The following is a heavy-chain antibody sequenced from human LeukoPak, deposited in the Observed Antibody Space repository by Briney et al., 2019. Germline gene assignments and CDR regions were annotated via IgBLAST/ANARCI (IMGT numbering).Heavy chain of an antibody. Sequence: ASVKVSCKASGYTFTSYGISWVRQAPGQGLEWMGWINAYNDDTNYAQNLRGRVVMTTDTPTSTAYMELRSLRSDDTAVYYCAREDYGDYALDYWGQGTLVTVSS. J-gene: IGHJ4*02. CDR1: GYTFTSYG. D-gene: IGHD4-17*01. CDR2: INAYNDDT. V-gene: IGHV1-18*01. CDR3: AREDYGDYALDY.